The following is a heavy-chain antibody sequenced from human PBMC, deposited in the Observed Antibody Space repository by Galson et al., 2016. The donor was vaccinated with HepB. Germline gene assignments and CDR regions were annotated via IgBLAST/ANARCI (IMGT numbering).Heavy chain of an antibody. CDR2: ISSSSSTI. V-gene: IGHV3-48*02. J-gene: IGHJ4*02. D-gene: IGHD5-12*01. Sequence: SLRLSCAASGFTFRNYGMHWVRQAPGQGLEWVSYISSSSSTIYYADSVKGRFTISRDNAKNSLYLQMNSLRDEDTAVYYCARDRRDMRYSGCDFASPTYDYWGQGTLVTVSS. CDR1: GFTFRNYG. CDR3: ARDRRDMRYSGCDFASPTYDY.